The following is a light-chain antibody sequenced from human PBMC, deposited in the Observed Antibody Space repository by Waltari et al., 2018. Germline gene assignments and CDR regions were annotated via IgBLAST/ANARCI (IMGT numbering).Light chain of an antibody. CDR1: ASNIGRHA. CDR3: ASWDGSLAAYV. Sequence: QSVLTQPPSASGTPGQRVPIPCSGGASNIGRHAVTWYQHLPGPAPKLVILNNSQRPSGISDRFSGSTSGASASLAISGLQSDDEADYYCASWDGSLAAYVFGGGTKVTV. CDR2: NNS. V-gene: IGLV1-44*01. J-gene: IGLJ1*01.